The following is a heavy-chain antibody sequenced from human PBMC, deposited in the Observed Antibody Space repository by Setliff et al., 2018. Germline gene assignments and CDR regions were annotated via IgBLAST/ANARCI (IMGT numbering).Heavy chain of an antibody. V-gene: IGHV3-30-3*01. Sequence: GGSLRLSCAASGFTFSSYAMHWVRQAPGKGLEWVAVISYDGSNKYYVDSVKGRFSISRDNAKNSLYLQMNSLRAEDTAVYYCARDPHFDSWGQGTLVTVSS. CDR2: ISYDGSNK. J-gene: IGHJ4*02. CDR3: ARDPHFDS. CDR1: GFTFSSYA.